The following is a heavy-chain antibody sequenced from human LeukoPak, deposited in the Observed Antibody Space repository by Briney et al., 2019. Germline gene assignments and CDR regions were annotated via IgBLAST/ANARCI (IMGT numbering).Heavy chain of an antibody. V-gene: IGHV1-2*02. CDR1: GYTFSDYY. CDR2: INPNNGGT. D-gene: IGHD1-26*01. Sequence: GASVRVSCKASGYTFSDYYMHWVRQAPGQGLEWMGWINPNNGGTNYAQKFQGRVTMTRDTSISTAYMELSSLRSDDTAVYYCARARPYSGSGGPIDYWGQGTLVTVSS. J-gene: IGHJ4*02. CDR3: ARARPYSGSGGPIDY.